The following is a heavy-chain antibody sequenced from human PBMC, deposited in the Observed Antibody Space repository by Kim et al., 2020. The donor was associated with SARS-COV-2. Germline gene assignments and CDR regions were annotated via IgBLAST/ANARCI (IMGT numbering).Heavy chain of an antibody. J-gene: IGHJ4*02. V-gene: IGHV4-39*07. CDR3: ARDIVGELLSTTYFDY. Sequence: LKSRVTISVDTSKNQFSLKLSSVTAADTAVYYCARDIVGELLSTTYFDYWGQGTLVTVSS. D-gene: IGHD3-10*01.